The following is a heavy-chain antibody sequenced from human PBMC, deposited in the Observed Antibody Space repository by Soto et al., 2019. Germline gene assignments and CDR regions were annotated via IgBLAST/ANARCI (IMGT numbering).Heavy chain of an antibody. V-gene: IGHV4-38-2*02. Sequence: SETLSLTCAVSGYSISSGYYWGWIRQPPGKGLEWIGSIYHSGSTYYNPSLKSRVTISVDTSKNQFSLKLSSVTAADTAVYYCARDFSEKYSSSWPPLGYFDYWGQGTLVTVSS. CDR1: GYSISSGYY. CDR3: ARDFSEKYSSSWPPLGYFDY. CDR2: IYHSGST. D-gene: IGHD6-6*01. J-gene: IGHJ4*02.